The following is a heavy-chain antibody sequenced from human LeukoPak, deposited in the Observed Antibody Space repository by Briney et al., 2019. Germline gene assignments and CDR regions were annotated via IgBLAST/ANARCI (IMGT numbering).Heavy chain of an antibody. D-gene: IGHD3-10*01. CDR2: ISFDGSNI. V-gene: IGHV3-30*03. J-gene: IGHJ4*02. CDR3: ARDLRALGDPPSPYFDH. CDR1: GFTFSTYG. Sequence: GGSLRLSCAASGFTFSTYGMHWVRQAPGKGLEWLTVISFDGSNIYYADSVKGRFTISRDTSKNTLYLQMNNLRPEDTAVYYCARDLRALGDPPSPYFDHWGQGTLVTVSS.